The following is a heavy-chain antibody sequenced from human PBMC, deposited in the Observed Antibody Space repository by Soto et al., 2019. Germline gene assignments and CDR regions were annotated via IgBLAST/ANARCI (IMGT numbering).Heavy chain of an antibody. V-gene: IGHV3-72*01. D-gene: IGHD3-10*01. J-gene: IGHJ1*01. CDR2: SKNKVDSYTT. Sequence: EVQLVESGGGLVQPGGSLRLSCAASGFTFSDHYMDWVRQAPGKGLEWVGRSKNKVDSYTTEYAASVKGRFTISRDGSENLLYLQMNSLKTEDTAVYYCTVWGSGNDFGAAWGQGILVTVSS. CDR3: TVWGSGNDFGAA. CDR1: GFTFSDHY.